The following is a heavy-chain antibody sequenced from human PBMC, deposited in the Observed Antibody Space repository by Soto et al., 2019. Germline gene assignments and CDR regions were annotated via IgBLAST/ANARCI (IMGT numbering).Heavy chain of an antibody. CDR3: AKSRSWGGMNYDYYYAVDV. J-gene: IGHJ6*02. CDR1: GFTFDDYA. D-gene: IGHD3-16*01. Sequence: EVQVVESGGGLVQPGGSLKLSCAASGFTFDDYAMHWVRQAPGEGLEWVSSISWNSGSKAYGDSVKGRFTISRDNAKNSLYLQMNSLRAEDTALYYCAKSRSWGGMNYDYYYAVDVWGQGTTVTVSS. CDR2: ISWNSGSK. V-gene: IGHV3-9*01.